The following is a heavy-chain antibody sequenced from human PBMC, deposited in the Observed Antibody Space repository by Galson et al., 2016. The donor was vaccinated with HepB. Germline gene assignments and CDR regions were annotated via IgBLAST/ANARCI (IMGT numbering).Heavy chain of an antibody. J-gene: IGHJ6*02. CDR2: INTNTGIT. CDR3: ARWPTKGQTNMAGVDRAGMDV. Sequence: SVKVSCKASAYNFTDYYIHWVRQAPGQGLEWMGIINTNTGITSSPQRLRGRVTMTSDPSTRTVYMELSSLRSEDTALDFCARWPTKGQTNMAGVDRAGMDVWGQGTPVTVS. CDR1: AYNFTDYY. D-gene: IGHD2-8*01. V-gene: IGHV1-46*04.